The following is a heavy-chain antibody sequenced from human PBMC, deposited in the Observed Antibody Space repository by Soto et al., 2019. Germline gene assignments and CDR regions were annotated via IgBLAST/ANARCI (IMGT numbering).Heavy chain of an antibody. D-gene: IGHD3-22*01. V-gene: IGHV4-39*01. Sequence: SETLSLTCTVSGGSISSSSYYWGWIRQPPGKGLEWIGSIYYSGSTYYNPSLKSRVTISVDTSKNQFSLKLSSVTAADTAVYYCARGGYYDSSGGDYYYGMDVWGQGTTVTVSS. J-gene: IGHJ6*02. CDR3: ARGGYYDSSGGDYYYGMDV. CDR2: IYYSGST. CDR1: GGSISSSSYY.